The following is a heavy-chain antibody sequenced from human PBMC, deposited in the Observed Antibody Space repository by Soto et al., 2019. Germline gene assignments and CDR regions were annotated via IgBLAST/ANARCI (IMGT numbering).Heavy chain of an antibody. CDR1: GFTFSSYG. D-gene: IGHD3-10*01. Sequence: PGGSLRLSCAASGFTFSSYGMHWVRQAPGKGLEWVAVISYDGSNKYYADSVKGRFTISRDNSKNTLYLQMNSLRAEDTAVYYCAKTYYYGSGSYYRGAFDIWGQGTMVTGSS. CDR3: AKTYYYGSGSYYRGAFDI. CDR2: ISYDGSNK. V-gene: IGHV3-30*18. J-gene: IGHJ3*02.